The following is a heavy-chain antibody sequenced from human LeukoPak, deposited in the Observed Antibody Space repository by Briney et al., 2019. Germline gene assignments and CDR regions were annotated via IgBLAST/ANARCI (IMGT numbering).Heavy chain of an antibody. CDR1: GGTFSSYA. D-gene: IGHD5-12*01. V-gene: IGHV1-69*04. J-gene: IGHJ4*02. Sequence: ASVKVSCKASGGTFSSYAISWVRQAPGQGLEWMGRIIPILGIANYAQKFQGRVTITADKSTSTAYMELSSLRSEDTAVYYCARIVATTEGGFDYRGQGTLVTVSS. CDR3: ARIVATTEGGFDY. CDR2: IIPILGIA.